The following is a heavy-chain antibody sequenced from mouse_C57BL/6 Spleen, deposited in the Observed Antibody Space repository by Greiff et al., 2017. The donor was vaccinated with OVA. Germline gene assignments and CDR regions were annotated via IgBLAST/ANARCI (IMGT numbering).Heavy chain of an antibody. J-gene: IGHJ3*01. CDR1: GYTFTDYE. CDR3: TRYGYYGTWFAY. CDR2: IDPETGGT. V-gene: IGHV1-15*01. D-gene: IGHD2-3*01. Sequence: VQLQQSGAELVRPGASVTLSCTASGYTFTDYEMHWVKQTPVHGLEWIGAIDPETGGTAYNQKFKGKAILTADKSSSTAYMELRSLTSEDSAVYYCTRYGYYGTWFAYWGQGTLVTVSA.